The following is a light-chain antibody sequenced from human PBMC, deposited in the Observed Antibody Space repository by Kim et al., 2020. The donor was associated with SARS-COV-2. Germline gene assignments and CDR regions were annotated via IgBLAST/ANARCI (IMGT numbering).Light chain of an antibody. J-gene: IGKJ2*01. V-gene: IGKV1-5*03. CDR2: KAS. CDR1: ETINSW. CDR3: QQYNTYSIT. Sequence: DIQITQSPSTLSASVGDRVAITCRASETINSWLAWYQQKPGKAPKLLIQKASNLESGVPSRFSGSGSGTAFTLTISSLQPDDFATYYCQQYNTYSITFGQGTKLEI.